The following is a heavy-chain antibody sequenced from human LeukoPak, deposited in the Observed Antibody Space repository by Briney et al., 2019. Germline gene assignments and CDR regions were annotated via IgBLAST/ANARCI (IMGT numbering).Heavy chain of an antibody. CDR2: INTNTGNP. D-gene: IGHD6-13*01. Sequence: ASVKVSCKASGYTFTNYAVNWVRQAPGQGLEWMGWINTNTGNPTYAQGFTGRFVFSLDTSVSTAYLQISSLKAEGTAVYYCAREGRSGSSWYLANWGQGVLVTVSS. V-gene: IGHV7-4-1*02. J-gene: IGHJ4*02. CDR1: GYTFTNYA. CDR3: AREGRSGSSWYLAN.